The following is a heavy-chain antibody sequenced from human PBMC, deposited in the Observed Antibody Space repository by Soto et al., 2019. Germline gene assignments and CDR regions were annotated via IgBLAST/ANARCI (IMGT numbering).Heavy chain of an antibody. D-gene: IGHD3-22*01. CDR3: AGGDYYDSSGYPPDAFDI. J-gene: IGHJ3*02. Sequence: ASVKVSCKASGYTFTSYGISWVRQAPGQGLEWMGWISAYNGNTNYAQKLQGRVTMTTDTSTSTAYMELRSLRSDDTAVYYCAGGDYYDSSGYPPDAFDIWGQGTTVTVSS. CDR2: ISAYNGNT. CDR1: GYTFTSYG. V-gene: IGHV1-18*01.